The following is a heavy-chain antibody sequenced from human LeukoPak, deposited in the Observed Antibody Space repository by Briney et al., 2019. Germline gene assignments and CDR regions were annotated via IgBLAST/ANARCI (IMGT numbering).Heavy chain of an antibody. V-gene: IGHV3-53*01. J-gene: IGHJ4*02. CDR2: IYSGGST. CDR3: ARVKSYSGGFDY. Sequence: GGSLRLSCAASGFTVSSNYMSWVRQAPGKGLEWVSVIYSGGSTYYADSVKGRFTISRDNSKNTLYLQMNSLRAEDTAVYYCARVKSYSGGFDYWGQGTLVTVSS. D-gene: IGHD1-26*01. CDR1: GFTVSSNY.